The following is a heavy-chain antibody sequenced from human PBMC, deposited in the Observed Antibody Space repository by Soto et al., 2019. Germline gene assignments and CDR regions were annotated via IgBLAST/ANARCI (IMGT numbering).Heavy chain of an antibody. V-gene: IGHV4-39*02. Sequence: SETLSLTCTVSGGSISSSSYYWGWIRQPPGKGLEWIGSIYYSGSTYYNPSLKSRVTISVDTSKNQFSLKLSSVTAADTAVYYCAREGGIAAASYGMDVWGQGTTVTVSS. CDR2: IYYSGST. CDR3: AREGGIAAASYGMDV. D-gene: IGHD6-13*01. J-gene: IGHJ6*02. CDR1: GGSISSSSYY.